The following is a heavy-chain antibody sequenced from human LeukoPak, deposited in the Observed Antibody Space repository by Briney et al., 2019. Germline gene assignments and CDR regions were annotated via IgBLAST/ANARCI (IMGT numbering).Heavy chain of an antibody. CDR1: GGSIRSYY. CDR3: ARLLTPYYYDSSGYYYYFDY. D-gene: IGHD3-22*01. Sequence: SETLSLTCTVSGGSIRSYYWSWIRQPPGKGLEWIGYIYYSGSTNYNPSLKSRVTISVDTSKNQFSLKLSSVTAADTAVYYCARLLTPYYYDSSGYYYYFDYWGQGTLVTVSS. J-gene: IGHJ4*02. V-gene: IGHV4-59*08. CDR2: IYYSGST.